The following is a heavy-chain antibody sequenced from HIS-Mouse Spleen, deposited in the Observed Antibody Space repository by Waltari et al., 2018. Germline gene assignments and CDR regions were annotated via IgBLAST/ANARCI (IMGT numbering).Heavy chain of an antibody. CDR3: AREIPYSSSWYDWYFDL. CDR2: SDYSGST. J-gene: IGHJ2*01. D-gene: IGHD6-13*01. V-gene: IGHV4-39*07. Sequence: QLQLQESGPGLVKPSETLSLTCTVSGGSISSSSYYWGWIRQPPGKGREWIGRSDYSGSTYSNPSLKSRVTISVDMSKNQFSLKLSSVTAADTAVYYCAREIPYSSSWYDWYFDLWGRGTLVTVSS. CDR1: GGSISSSSYY.